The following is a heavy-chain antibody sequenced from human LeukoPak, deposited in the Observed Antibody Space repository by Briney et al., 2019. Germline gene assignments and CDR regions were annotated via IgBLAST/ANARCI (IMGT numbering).Heavy chain of an antibody. D-gene: IGHD6-13*01. Sequence: ASVKVSRKASGYTFTSYGISWVRQAAGQGLEWMGWISAYRGNTHYAQKLQGRVTMTTDTSTSTAYMELRSLRSDDTAVYYCARAGEQQPLAGGVYWGQGTLVTVSS. V-gene: IGHV1-18*01. J-gene: IGHJ4*02. CDR3: ARAGEQQPLAGGVY. CDR1: GYTFTSYG. CDR2: ISAYRGNT.